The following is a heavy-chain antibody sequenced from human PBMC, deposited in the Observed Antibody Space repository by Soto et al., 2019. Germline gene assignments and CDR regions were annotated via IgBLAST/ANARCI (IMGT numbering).Heavy chain of an antibody. CDR1: GGSISSYY. Sequence: SETLSLTCFVSGGSISSYYWNWIRQPPGEGLEWIGYIDYTGSTNYNPSLKGRVTMSIDTYKNQFSLRVSSVTAADTAVYYCEREHGDPIYYYGLDVWGQGTTVTVSS. V-gene: IGHV4-59*01. J-gene: IGHJ6*02. D-gene: IGHD4-17*01. CDR2: IDYTGST. CDR3: EREHGDPIYYYGLDV.